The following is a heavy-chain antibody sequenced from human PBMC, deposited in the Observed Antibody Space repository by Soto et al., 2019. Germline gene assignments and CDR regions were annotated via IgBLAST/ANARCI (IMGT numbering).Heavy chain of an antibody. CDR2: IYWDDDK. J-gene: IGHJ5*02. CDR1: GFSLSTSGVG. D-gene: IGHD6-13*01. Sequence: QITLKESGPPLVKPTQTLTLTCTFSGFSLSTSGVGVGWIRQPQGKALEWLALIYWDDDKRYSPSLKIKLTITTHTSKTHVVLTRPIIDPLDTATYYRAHRGVVGSSRYELFWFEPWVQGTLVTVSS. CDR3: AHRGVVGSSRYELFWFEP. V-gene: IGHV2-5*02.